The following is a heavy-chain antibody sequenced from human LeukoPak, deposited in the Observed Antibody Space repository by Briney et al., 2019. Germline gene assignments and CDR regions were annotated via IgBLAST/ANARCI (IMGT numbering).Heavy chain of an antibody. CDR3: ARGYYDSSGYYYLIGYYYYYMDV. V-gene: IGHV4-59*12. D-gene: IGHD3-22*01. Sequence: SETLSLTCTVSGGSNSSYYWSWIRQHPGKGLEWIGYIYYSGSTNYNPSLNSRVTISIHTSKNQFSLKLSSVTAADTAVYYCARGYYDSSGYYYLIGYYYYYMDVWGKGTTVTVSS. CDR1: GGSNSSYY. CDR2: IYYSGST. J-gene: IGHJ6*03.